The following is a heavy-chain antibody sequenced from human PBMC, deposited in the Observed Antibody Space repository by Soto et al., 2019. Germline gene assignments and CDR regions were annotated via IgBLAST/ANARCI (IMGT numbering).Heavy chain of an antibody. D-gene: IGHD6-13*01. V-gene: IGHV3-9*01. CDR2: ISWNSGNI. CDR3: AKFVSAAVRDAFDI. J-gene: IGHJ3*02. Sequence: EVQLVESGGGLVQPGRSLRLSCAASGFTFGDYAMHWVRQAPGKGLEWVSGISWNSGNIGYTDSVKGRFIISRDNRKTSLNLQMNSLRAEDTALYYCAKFVSAAVRDAFDIWGQGTMVTVSS. CDR1: GFTFGDYA.